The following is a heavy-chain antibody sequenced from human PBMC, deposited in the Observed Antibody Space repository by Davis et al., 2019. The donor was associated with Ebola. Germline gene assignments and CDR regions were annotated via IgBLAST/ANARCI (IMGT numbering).Heavy chain of an antibody. CDR3: ARDRMITFGGSHPYDY. Sequence: PGGSLRLSCAASGFTFSDYYMSWIRQAPGKGLEWVSYISSSSSYTNYADSVKGRFTISRDNAKNSLYLQMNSLRAEDTAVYYCARDRMITFGGSHPYDYWGQGTLVTVSS. V-gene: IGHV3-11*06. J-gene: IGHJ4*02. CDR1: GFTFSDYY. D-gene: IGHD3-16*01. CDR2: ISSSSSYT.